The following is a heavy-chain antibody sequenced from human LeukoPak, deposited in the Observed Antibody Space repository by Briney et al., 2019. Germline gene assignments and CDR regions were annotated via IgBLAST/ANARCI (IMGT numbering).Heavy chain of an antibody. J-gene: IGHJ5*02. CDR3: ARQYSSSWYLWFDP. V-gene: IGHV5-51*01. CDR2: IYPGDSDT. CDR1: GYGFTSYW. D-gene: IGHD6-13*01. Sequence: GEALKISCKGSGYGFTSYWIGWGRRMPGKGLERMGIIYPGDSDTRYSPSFQGQVTISADKSISTAYLQWSSLKASDTAMYYCARQYSSSWYLWFDPWGQGTLVTVSS.